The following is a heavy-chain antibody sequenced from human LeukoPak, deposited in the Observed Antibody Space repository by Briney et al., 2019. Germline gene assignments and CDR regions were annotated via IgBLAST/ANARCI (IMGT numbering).Heavy chain of an antibody. CDR2: ISGSGGST. D-gene: IGHD1-26*01. V-gene: IGHV3-23*01. CDR1: GFTFSSYG. Sequence: PGGTLRLSCAASGFTFSSYGMSWVRQAPGKGLEWVSAISGSGGSTYYADSVKGRFTISRDNSKNSLYLQMNSLRAEDTALYYRAKDRSATGGYYFDYWGQGTLVTVSS. J-gene: IGHJ4*02. CDR3: AKDRSATGGYYFDY.